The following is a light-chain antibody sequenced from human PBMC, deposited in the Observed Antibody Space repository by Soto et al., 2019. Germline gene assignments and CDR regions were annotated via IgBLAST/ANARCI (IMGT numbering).Light chain of an antibody. J-gene: IGKJ2*01. CDR3: MQDGHCPT. CDR2: KVS. V-gene: IGKV2-30*01. Sequence: DVVMTQSPLSLPVTLVQPASISCRSRQSLVSSNGNTYLNWFQQRPGQSPRRLVYKVSNRDSGVPDRFSGSGSGTDFTLKISRVEAADVGVYYCMQDGHCPTFGHGTKLEIK. CDR1: QSLVSSNGNTY.